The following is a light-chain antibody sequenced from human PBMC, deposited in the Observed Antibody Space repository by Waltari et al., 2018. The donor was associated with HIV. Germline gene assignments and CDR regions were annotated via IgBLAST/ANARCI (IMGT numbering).Light chain of an antibody. J-gene: IGKJ5*01. CDR3: QQYYTDSMT. CDR2: WGS. CDR1: RSVLYQSNKKNY. Sequence: DIVLTQSPNLLPVSLGARATIKCKASRSVLYQSNKKNYLGWYQQRPGQSPRLLIYWGSTRPSGVPERFSGSGSGTDFVLTIDNLRAEDLALYFCQQYYTDSMTFGQGTRLE. V-gene: IGKV4-1*01.